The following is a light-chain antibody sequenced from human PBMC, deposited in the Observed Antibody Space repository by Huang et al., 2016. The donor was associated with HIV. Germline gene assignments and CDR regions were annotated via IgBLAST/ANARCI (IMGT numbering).Light chain of an antibody. CDR3: HQYGSSTIT. CDR1: QTVSSSY. J-gene: IGKJ5*01. V-gene: IGKV3D-20*01. Sequence: EIVLTQSPATLSLSPGERATLSCGARQTVSSSYLAWYQQKPGLAPRLLIYDASSRATGIPDRFSGSGSGTDFTLTISRLEPEDSAVYYCHQYGSSTITFGQGTRLEIK. CDR2: DAS.